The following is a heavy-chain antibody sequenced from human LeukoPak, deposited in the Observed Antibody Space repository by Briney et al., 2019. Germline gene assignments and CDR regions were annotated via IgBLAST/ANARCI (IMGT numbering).Heavy chain of an antibody. Sequence: SETLSLTCTVSGGSMSSSSYYWGWIRQPPGKGLEWIGSIYYSGSTYYNPSLKSRVTISVDTSKNQFSLKLSSVTAADTAVYYCASIAAAGTLYYYYYMDVWGKGTTVTIS. D-gene: IGHD6-13*01. CDR2: IYYSGST. CDR3: ASIAAAGTLYYYYYMDV. CDR1: GGSMSSSSYY. J-gene: IGHJ6*03. V-gene: IGHV4-39*01.